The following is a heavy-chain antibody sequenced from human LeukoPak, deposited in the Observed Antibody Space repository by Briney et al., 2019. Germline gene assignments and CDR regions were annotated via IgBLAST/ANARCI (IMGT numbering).Heavy chain of an antibody. D-gene: IGHD3-10*01. CDR2: INHSGST. CDR1: GGSFSGYY. Sequence: SETPSLTCAVYGGSFSGYYWSWIRQPPGKGLEWIGEINHSGSTNYNPSLKSRVTISVDTSKNQFSLKLSSVTAADTAVYYCARGPSVFTMVRGVIIFDYWGQGTLVTVSS. V-gene: IGHV4-34*01. J-gene: IGHJ4*02. CDR3: ARGPSVFTMVRGVIIFDY.